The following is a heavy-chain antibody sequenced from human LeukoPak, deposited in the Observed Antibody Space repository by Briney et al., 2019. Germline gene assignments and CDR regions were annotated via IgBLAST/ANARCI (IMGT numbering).Heavy chain of an antibody. Sequence: PGGSLRLSCAASGXTFDDYAVHWVRQAPGKGLEWVSLISGDGGSTYYADSVKGRFTISRDNSKNSLYLQMNSLRTEDTALYYCAKDGFFGDYRLWFDYWGQGTLVTVSS. CDR3: AKDGFFGDYRLWFDY. J-gene: IGHJ4*02. D-gene: IGHD3-10*01. V-gene: IGHV3-43*02. CDR1: GXTFDDYA. CDR2: ISGDGGST.